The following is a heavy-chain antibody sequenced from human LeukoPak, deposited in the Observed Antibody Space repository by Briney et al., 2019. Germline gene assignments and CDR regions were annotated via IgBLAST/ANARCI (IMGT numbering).Heavy chain of an antibody. D-gene: IGHD3-3*01. V-gene: IGHV5-51*01. CDR3: ARLGLRFLEWPKDDAFDI. CDR2: IYPGDSDT. CDR1: GYSFTSYW. J-gene: IGHJ3*02. Sequence: GESLKISCKGSGYSFTSYWIGWVRQMPGKGLEWMGIIYPGDSDTRYSPSFQGQVTISADKSISTAYLQWSSLKASDTAMYYCARLGLRFLEWPKDDAFDIWGQGTVVTVSS.